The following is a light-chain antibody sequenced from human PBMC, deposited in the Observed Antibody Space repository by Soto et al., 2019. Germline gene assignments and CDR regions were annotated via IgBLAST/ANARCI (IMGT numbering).Light chain of an antibody. V-gene: IGKV3-11*01. J-gene: IGKJ4*01. Sequence: EIVLTQSPATLSLSPGERATLSCRASQSVSSFLAWYQQKPGQAPRLLIYDASNRATGIPARFSGSGSGTDFTLTISSLEPEDFAVYYCQQRSNGPPRLTFGGGTKVDI. CDR3: QQRSNGPPRLT. CDR2: DAS. CDR1: QSVSSF.